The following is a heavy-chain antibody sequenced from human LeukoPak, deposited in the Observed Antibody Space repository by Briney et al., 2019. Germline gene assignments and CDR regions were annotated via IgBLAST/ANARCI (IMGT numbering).Heavy chain of an antibody. D-gene: IGHD5-12*01. CDR2: ISAYNGNT. J-gene: IGHJ6*02. CDR1: GYTFTSYG. Sequence: AASVKLSFKSSGYTFTSYGISWVRQAPGQGLEWMGWISAYNGNTNYAQKLQGRVTMTTVTSTSTAYMELRSLRSDDTAVYYCARDRGYDLPMDFWGQGTTVTASS. CDR3: ARDRGYDLPMDF. V-gene: IGHV1-18*01.